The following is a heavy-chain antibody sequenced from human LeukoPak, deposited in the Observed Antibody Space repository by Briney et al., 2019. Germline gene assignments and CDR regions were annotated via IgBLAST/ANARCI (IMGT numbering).Heavy chain of an antibody. Sequence: SETLSLTCAVYGGSFSGYYWSWIRQPPGKGLEWSGEINHSGSTNYNPSLKSRVTISVDTSKNQFSLKLSSVTAADTAAYYCARVALYCSSTSCRDWFDPWGQGTLVTVSS. CDR2: INHSGST. J-gene: IGHJ5*02. V-gene: IGHV4-34*01. CDR1: GGSFSGYY. D-gene: IGHD2-2*01. CDR3: ARVALYCSSTSCRDWFDP.